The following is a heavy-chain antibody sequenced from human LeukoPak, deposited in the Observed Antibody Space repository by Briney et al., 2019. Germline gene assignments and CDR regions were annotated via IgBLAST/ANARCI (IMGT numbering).Heavy chain of an antibody. V-gene: IGHV3-53*01. D-gene: IGHD2-21*02. CDR2: IYSGGNT. CDR1: GFSVSNTY. CDR3: ARGTVTAPDY. Sequence: GGSLRLSCAATGFSVSNTYMSWVRQAPGKGLEWVSIIYSGGNTYYADSVKGRFTISRDNSKNTLYLQMNRLRPEDTAVYYCARGTVTAPDYWGQGTLVTVSS. J-gene: IGHJ4*02.